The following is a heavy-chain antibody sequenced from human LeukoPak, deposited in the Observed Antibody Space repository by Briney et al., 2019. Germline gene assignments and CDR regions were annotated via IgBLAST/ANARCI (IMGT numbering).Heavy chain of an antibody. V-gene: IGHV3-23*01. D-gene: IGHD3-22*01. CDR1: GFTFSSYA. J-gene: IGHJ3*02. CDR2: ISGSGGST. CDR3: AKSYYDSSGYIPPDAFDI. Sequence: PGGSLRLSCAASGFTFSSYAMSWVRQAPGKGLEWVSAISGSGGSTYYADSVKGRFTISRDNSKNPLYLQMNSLRAEDTAVYYCAKSYYDSSGYIPPDAFDIWGQGTMVTVSS.